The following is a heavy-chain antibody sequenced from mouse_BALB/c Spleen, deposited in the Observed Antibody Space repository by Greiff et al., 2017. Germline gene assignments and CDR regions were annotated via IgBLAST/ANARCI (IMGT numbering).Heavy chain of an antibody. CDR1: GFNIQDTY. V-gene: IGHV14-3*02. D-gene: IGHD1-1*01. J-gene: IGHJ3*01. CDR3: ASYYGSSPAWFAY. Sequence: VQLQQSGAELVKPGASVKLSCTASGFNIQDTYMHWVKQRPEQGLEWIGRIDPANGNTKYDPKFQGKATITADTSSNTAYLQLSSLTSEDTAVYYCASYYGSSPAWFAYWGQGTLVTVSA. CDR2: IDPANGNT.